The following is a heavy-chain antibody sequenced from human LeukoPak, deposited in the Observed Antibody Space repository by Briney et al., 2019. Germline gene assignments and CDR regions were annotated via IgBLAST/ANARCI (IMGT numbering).Heavy chain of an antibody. D-gene: IGHD5-18*01. CDR3: ARGSGVQVWSSLDY. V-gene: IGHV3-21*01. J-gene: IGHJ4*02. Sequence: PGGSLRLSCAASGFTFSSYSVNWVRQAPGKGLAWVSSISSSGSYIYYADSVKGRFTFSRDNAKNSLYLQMNSLRAEDTAVYCCARGSGVQVWSSLDYWGQGTLVTVSS. CDR2: ISSSGSYI. CDR1: GFTFSSYS.